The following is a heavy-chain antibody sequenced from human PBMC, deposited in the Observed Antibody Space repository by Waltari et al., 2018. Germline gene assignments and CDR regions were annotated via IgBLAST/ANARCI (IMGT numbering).Heavy chain of an antibody. D-gene: IGHD5-12*01. V-gene: IGHV4-4*02. CDR3: ARDGYSGSLDV. J-gene: IGHJ4*02. CDR1: GGSISSSNW. Sequence: QVQLQESGPGLVKPSETLSLTCAVSGGSISSSNWWSWIRQPPGKGLEWIGNIGGSSCSTYYNPSLKSRVTISKDTSKNQFSLKLSSVTAADTAVYYCARDGYSGSLDVWGRGVLVTVSS. CDR2: IGGSSCST.